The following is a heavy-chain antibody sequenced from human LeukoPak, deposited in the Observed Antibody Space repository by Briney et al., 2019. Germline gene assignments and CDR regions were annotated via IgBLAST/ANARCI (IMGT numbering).Heavy chain of an antibody. J-gene: IGHJ6*02. Sequence: GGSLRLSCAASGFTVSSNYLKWVRRAPGKGLEWVSLVYAGGSTYYADSVKGRFTISRDKSKNTLYLQMNSLRAEDSAVYYCARGRYYGAGSYGNYCGMDVWGQGTTVTVSS. D-gene: IGHD3-10*01. V-gene: IGHV3-53*05. CDR3: ARGRYYGAGSYGNYCGMDV. CDR1: GFTVSSNY. CDR2: VYAGGST.